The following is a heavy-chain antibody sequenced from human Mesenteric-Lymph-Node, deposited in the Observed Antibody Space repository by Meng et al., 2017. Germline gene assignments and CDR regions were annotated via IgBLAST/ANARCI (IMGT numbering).Heavy chain of an antibody. CDR1: GFTFSSYE. CDR3: AKKNDFRFGELLLDY. Sequence: GGSLRLSCAASGFTFSSYEMNWVRQASGKGLEWVSVIGIDAVTIIYADSVKGRFTISRDNSKNTLYLQMNSLRAEDTAVYYCAKKNDFRFGELLLDYWGQGTLVTVSS. CDR2: IGIDAVTI. V-gene: IGHV3-23*01. D-gene: IGHD3-10*01. J-gene: IGHJ4*02.